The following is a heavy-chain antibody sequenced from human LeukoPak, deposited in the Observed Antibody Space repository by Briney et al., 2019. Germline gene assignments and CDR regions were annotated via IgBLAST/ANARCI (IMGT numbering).Heavy chain of an antibody. Sequence: ASVKVSCKVSGYTLTEISMHWVRQSPGKGLEWMGGFDREDGETTYAQKFKGRVSMTEDTSTDTAYMELSSLRSEDTAVYFCATDLAFELVGAFDIWGQGTMVTVSS. CDR3: ATDLAFELVGAFDI. J-gene: IGHJ3*02. CDR2: FDREDGET. V-gene: IGHV1-24*01. D-gene: IGHD3-10*01. CDR1: GYTLTEIS.